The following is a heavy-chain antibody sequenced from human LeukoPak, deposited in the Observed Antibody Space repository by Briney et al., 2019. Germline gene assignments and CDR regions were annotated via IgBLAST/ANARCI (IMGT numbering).Heavy chain of an antibody. CDR3: ARGGVDYYDSSGYPPTFDY. V-gene: IGHV4-59*06. CDR1: GGSISSYY. D-gene: IGHD3-22*01. CDR2: IYYSGST. Sequence: SETLSLTCTVSGGSISSYYWSWIRQHLGKGLEWIGYIYYSGSTYYNPSLKSRVTISVDTSKNQFSLKLSSVTAADTAVYYCARGGVDYYDSSGYPPTFDYWGQGTLVTVSS. J-gene: IGHJ4*02.